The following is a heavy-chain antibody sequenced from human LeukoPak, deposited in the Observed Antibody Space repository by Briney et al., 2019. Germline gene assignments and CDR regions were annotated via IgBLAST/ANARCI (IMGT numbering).Heavy chain of an antibody. CDR1: GFTFDNYA. CDR3: AKDIGADYYYDSSGYFI. J-gene: IGHJ3*02. D-gene: IGHD3-22*01. V-gene: IGHV3-43*02. Sequence: GVSLRLSCAASGFTFDNYAMHWVRQVPGKGLEWVSLISGDGDSTYYPDSVKGRFTISRDNSKNSLYLQTNSLRTEDTALYYCAKDIGADYYYDSSGYFIWGQGTMVTVSS. CDR2: ISGDGDST.